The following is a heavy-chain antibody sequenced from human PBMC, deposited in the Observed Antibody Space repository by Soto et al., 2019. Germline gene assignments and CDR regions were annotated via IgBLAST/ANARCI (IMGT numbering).Heavy chain of an antibody. V-gene: IGHV3-30*18. CDR2: ISYDGSNK. J-gene: IGHJ4*02. CDR3: AKERTLFSSSWTQTGYYFDY. CDR1: GFTFSSYG. D-gene: IGHD6-13*01. Sequence: QVQLVESGGGVVQPGRSLRLSCAASGFTFSSYGMHWVRQAPGKGLEWVAVISYDGSNKYYADSVKGRFTISRDNSKNTLYLQMNSLRAEDTAVYYCAKERTLFSSSWTQTGYYFDYWGQGTLVTVSS.